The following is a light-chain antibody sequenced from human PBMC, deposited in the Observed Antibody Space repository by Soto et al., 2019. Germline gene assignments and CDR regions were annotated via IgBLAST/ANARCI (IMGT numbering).Light chain of an antibody. V-gene: IGLV1-40*01. CDR3: QSYDSSLSGV. CDR1: SSNIGAGYD. Sequence: QSVLTQPPSVSGAPGQRVTISCTGSSSNIGAGYDVHWYQQFPGTAPKLLIYGNNNRPSGVPDRFSGSKSGTSASLAITGLQAEDAADYYCQSYDSSLSGVFGSGTKLTVL. J-gene: IGLJ1*01. CDR2: GNN.